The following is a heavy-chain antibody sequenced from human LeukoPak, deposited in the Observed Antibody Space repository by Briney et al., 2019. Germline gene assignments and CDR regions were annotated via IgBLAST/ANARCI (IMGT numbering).Heavy chain of an antibody. CDR1: GFTFSSYA. D-gene: IGHD3-10*01. Sequence: GRSLRLSCAASGFTFSSYAMHWVRQAPGKGLEWVAVISYDGSNKYYADSVKGRFTISRDNAKNSLYLQMNNLRAEDTALYYCARRGSGSYYNVGDYWGQGTLVTVSS. J-gene: IGHJ4*02. CDR3: ARRGSGSYYNVGDY. V-gene: IGHV3-30-3*01. CDR2: ISYDGSNK.